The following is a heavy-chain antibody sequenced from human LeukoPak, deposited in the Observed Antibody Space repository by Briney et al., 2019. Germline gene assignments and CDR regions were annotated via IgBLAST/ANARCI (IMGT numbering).Heavy chain of an antibody. CDR3: ARRGEAPGVRGFDI. D-gene: IGHD2-8*01. J-gene: IGHJ3*02. CDR2: IYYSGST. CDR1: GGSISSYY. V-gene: IGHV4-59*08. Sequence: SETLSLTCTVSGGSISSYYWSWIRQPPGKGLEWIGYIYYSGSTNYNPSLKSRVTISVDTSKNQFSLKLSSVTAADTAVYYCARRGEAPGVRGFDIWGQGTMVTVSS.